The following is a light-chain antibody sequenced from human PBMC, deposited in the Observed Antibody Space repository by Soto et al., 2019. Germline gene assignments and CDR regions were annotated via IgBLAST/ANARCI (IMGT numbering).Light chain of an antibody. CDR3: QQRSNWPT. CDR1: QSSSSL. CDR2: AAS. V-gene: IGKV1-5*01. Sequence: MSEHPSTMYGCEGDRVTITFRASQSSSSLFACYQQKPGKAPKLLIYAASSLQSGVPSRFSGSGSGTDFTLTISNLEPEDFAVYYCQQRSNWPTFGGGTKV. J-gene: IGKJ4*01.